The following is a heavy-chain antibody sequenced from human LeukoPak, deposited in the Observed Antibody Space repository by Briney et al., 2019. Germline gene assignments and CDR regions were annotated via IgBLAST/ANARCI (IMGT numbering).Heavy chain of an antibody. Sequence: PSETLSLTCAVYGGSFSGYYWSWIRQPPGKGLEWIGEINHSGSTNYNPSLKSRVTISVDTSKNQFSLKLSSVTAADTAVYYCARAGYSSGWLLDYWGQGTLVTVSS. CDR2: INHSGST. CDR3: ARAGYSSGWLLDY. V-gene: IGHV4-34*01. CDR1: GGSFSGYY. D-gene: IGHD6-19*01. J-gene: IGHJ4*02.